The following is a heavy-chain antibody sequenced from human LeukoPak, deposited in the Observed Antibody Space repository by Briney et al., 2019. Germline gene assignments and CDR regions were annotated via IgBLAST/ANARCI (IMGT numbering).Heavy chain of an antibody. V-gene: IGHV3-21*01. Sequence: GGSLRLSCAASGFTFSSYSMNWVRQAPGKGLEWVSSISSSSSYIYYADSVKGRFTISRDNSKNTLYLQMNSLRAEDTAVYYCSRGRSRAFDIWGQGTMVTVSS. J-gene: IGHJ3*02. CDR2: ISSSSSYI. CDR1: GFTFSSYS. CDR3: SRGRSRAFDI. D-gene: IGHD3-10*01.